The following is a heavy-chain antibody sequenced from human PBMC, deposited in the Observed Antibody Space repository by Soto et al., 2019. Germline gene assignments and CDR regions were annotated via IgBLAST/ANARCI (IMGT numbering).Heavy chain of an antibody. CDR1: GFTFSSYG. Sequence: QVQLVESGGGVVQPGRSLRLSCAASGFTFSSYGMHWVRQAPGKGLEWVAVISYDGSNKYYADSVKGRFTISRDNSKNTLYLQMNSLRAEDTAVYYCAKALTYYDILTGSGAFDYWGQGTLVTVSS. V-gene: IGHV3-30*18. CDR2: ISYDGSNK. J-gene: IGHJ4*02. D-gene: IGHD3-9*01. CDR3: AKALTYYDILTGSGAFDY.